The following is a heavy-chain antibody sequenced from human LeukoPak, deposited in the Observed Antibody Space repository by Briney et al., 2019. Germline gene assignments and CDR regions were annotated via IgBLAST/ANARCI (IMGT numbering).Heavy chain of an antibody. V-gene: IGHV3-21*01. D-gene: IGHD2-15*01. J-gene: IGHJ4*02. CDR3: AREIAYCSGGSCYPGGYFDY. CDR2: ISSSSSYI. Sequence: GGSLRLSCAASGFTFSSYSMNWVRQAPGKGLEWVSSISSSSSYIYYADSVKGRFTISRDNAKNSLYLQMNSLRAEDTAVYYCAREIAYCSGGSCYPGGYFDYWGQGTLVTVSS. CDR1: GFTFSSYS.